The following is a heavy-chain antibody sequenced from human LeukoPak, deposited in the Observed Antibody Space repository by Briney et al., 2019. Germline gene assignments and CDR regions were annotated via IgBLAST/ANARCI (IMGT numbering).Heavy chain of an antibody. Sequence: PGGSLRLSCAASGFSFSSYSIHWVRQAPGKGLEWVANIRQDGGEKFYADSVRGRFTISRDNAENSLHLQMNSLRAEDTAVYYCARSGLSDKRSWALDDWGQGTLVTVSS. V-gene: IGHV3-7*01. CDR3: ARSGLSDKRSWALDD. J-gene: IGHJ4*02. CDR1: GFSFSSYS. CDR2: IRQDGGEK. D-gene: IGHD1-26*01.